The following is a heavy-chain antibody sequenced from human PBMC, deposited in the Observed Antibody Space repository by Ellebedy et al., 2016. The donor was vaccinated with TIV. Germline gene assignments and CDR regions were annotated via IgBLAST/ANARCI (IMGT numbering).Heavy chain of an antibody. CDR1: GYSFTSYW. CDR2: IYPGDSDT. CDR3: ARVVADRQGVVPSYYYYGMDV. Sequence: GESLKISCKGSGYSFTSYWIGWVRQMPGKGLEWMGIIYPGDSDTRYSPSFQGQVTIPADKSISTAYLQWSSLKASDTAMYYCARVVADRQGVVPSYYYYGMDVWGQGTTVTVSS. D-gene: IGHD5-12*01. V-gene: IGHV5-51*01. J-gene: IGHJ6*02.